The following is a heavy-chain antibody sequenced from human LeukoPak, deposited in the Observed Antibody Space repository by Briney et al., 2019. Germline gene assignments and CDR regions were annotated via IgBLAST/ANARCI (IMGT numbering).Heavy chain of an antibody. V-gene: IGHV4-34*01. CDR3: ARGAIAVAGLFWFDP. Sequence: KSSETLSLTCAVYGASLSGYYWSWIRQPPGKGLEWLGEINHSGSTNYNPSLKSRVTLSVDTPKNQFSLKLSSVTAADTAVYYCARGAIAVAGLFWFDPWGQGTLVTVSS. J-gene: IGHJ5*02. CDR1: GASLSGYY. CDR2: INHSGST. D-gene: IGHD6-19*01.